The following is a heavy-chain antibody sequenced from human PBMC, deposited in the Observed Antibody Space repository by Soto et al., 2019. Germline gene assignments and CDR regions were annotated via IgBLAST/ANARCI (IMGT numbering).Heavy chain of an antibody. J-gene: IGHJ6*02. V-gene: IGHV4-4*02. Sequence: ASETLSLTXAVSGGSISSSNRRSWLRQPAGKGLEWIGEIYHSGSTNYNPSLKSRVTISVDKSKNQFSLKLSSVTAADTAVYYWARAYGGYSYGPHYLDGMDVWGQGTTVTVSS. CDR1: GGSISSSNR. D-gene: IGHD5-18*01. CDR2: IYHSGST. CDR3: ARAYGGYSYGPHYLDGMDV.